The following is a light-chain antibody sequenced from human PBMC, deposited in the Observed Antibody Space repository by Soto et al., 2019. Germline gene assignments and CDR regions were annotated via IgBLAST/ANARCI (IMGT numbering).Light chain of an antibody. CDR3: LQDYSYPRT. CDR1: QTISSW. V-gene: IGKV1-5*03. J-gene: IGKJ1*01. Sequence: DIQMTQSPSTLSGSVGDRVTITCRASQTISSWLAWYQQKPGKAPKLLIYKASTLQSGVPSRFSGSGSGTDFILTISSLQPEDFATYYCLQDYSYPRTFGQGTKVEIK. CDR2: KAS.